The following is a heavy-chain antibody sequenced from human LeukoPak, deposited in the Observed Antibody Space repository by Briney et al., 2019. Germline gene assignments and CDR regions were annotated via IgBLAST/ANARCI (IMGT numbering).Heavy chain of an antibody. D-gene: IGHD5-24*01. Sequence: GGSLRLSCAASGFIVSNTYLSWVRQAPGKGLEWVSVIYSGGGTYYADSVRGRFTISRDNSKNTLCLQMNSLRPDDTAVYYCARARREGSNSEWGQGTLVTVSS. J-gene: IGHJ4*02. CDR1: GFIVSNTY. CDR3: ARARREGSNSE. V-gene: IGHV3-66*01. CDR2: IYSGGGT.